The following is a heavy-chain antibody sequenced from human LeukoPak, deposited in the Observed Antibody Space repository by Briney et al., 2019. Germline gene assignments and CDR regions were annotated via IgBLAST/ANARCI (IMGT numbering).Heavy chain of an antibody. Sequence: GASVKVSCKASGYTFTSYDIKWVRQATGQGLEWMGWMNPNSGNTSYAQKFQGRVTMTRDTSTSTVYMELSSLRSEDTAVYYCARAERGYSSLDYWGQGTLVTVSS. V-gene: IGHV1-8*01. D-gene: IGHD5-18*01. CDR3: ARAERGYSSLDY. CDR1: GYTFTSYD. CDR2: MNPNSGNT. J-gene: IGHJ4*02.